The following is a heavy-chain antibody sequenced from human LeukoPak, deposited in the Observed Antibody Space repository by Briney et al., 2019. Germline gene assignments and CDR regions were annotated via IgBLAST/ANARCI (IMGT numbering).Heavy chain of an antibody. V-gene: IGHV3-48*03. Sequence: PGGSLRLSCAASGSTFSSYEMNWVRQAPGKGLEWVSYISSSGSTIYYADSVKGRFTISRDNAKNTLYLQMNSLRAEDTAVYYCAKDTLHADYYDSSGYYETFDYWGQGTLVTVSS. CDR1: GSTFSSYE. J-gene: IGHJ4*02. D-gene: IGHD3-22*01. CDR3: AKDTLHADYYDSSGYYETFDY. CDR2: ISSSGSTI.